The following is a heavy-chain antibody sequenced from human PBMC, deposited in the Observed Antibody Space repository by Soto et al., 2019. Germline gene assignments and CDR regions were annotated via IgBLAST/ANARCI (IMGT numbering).Heavy chain of an antibody. Sequence: QVQLVESGGGVVQPGRSLRLSCAASGFTFSSYGMHWVRQAPGKGLEWVAVIWYDGSDQFYADSVKGRFTISRDNSKNTLYLQMHSLNAEDTAVYYFAKGGGTTLPLDSWGQGTLVTVSS. CDR2: IWYDGSDQ. CDR1: GFTFSSYG. D-gene: IGHD1-7*01. CDR3: AKGGGTTLPLDS. J-gene: IGHJ4*02. V-gene: IGHV3-33*06.